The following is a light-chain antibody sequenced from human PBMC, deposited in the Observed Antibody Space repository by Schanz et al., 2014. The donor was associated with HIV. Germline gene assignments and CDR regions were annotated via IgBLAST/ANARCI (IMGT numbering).Light chain of an antibody. V-gene: IGLV1-51*01. CDR2: DNN. J-gene: IGLJ2*01. CDR3: GTWDSTLSAVV. Sequence: QSVLTQPPSVSGAPGQRVTISCTGSSSNIGAGYDVHWYQQLPGTAPKLLIYDNNKRPSGIPDRFSGSKTGTSATLVIIGRQTGDEADYYCGTWDSTLSAVVFGGGTKLTVL. CDR1: SSNIGAGYD.